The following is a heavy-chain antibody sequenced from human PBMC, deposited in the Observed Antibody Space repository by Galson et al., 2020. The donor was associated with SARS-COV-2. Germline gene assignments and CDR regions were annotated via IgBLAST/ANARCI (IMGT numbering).Heavy chain of an antibody. CDR2: IYYSEST. D-gene: IGHD6-13*01. Sequence: SQTLSLTCTVSGGSISSNYWSWIRQPPGKGLEWIGYIYYSESTNYNPSLKSRVTISVDTSKNQFSLKLSSVTAADTAIYYCARADSSSWYTSFDYWGQGTLVTVSS. CDR1: GGSISSNY. CDR3: ARADSSSWYTSFDY. V-gene: IGHV4-59*01. J-gene: IGHJ4*02.